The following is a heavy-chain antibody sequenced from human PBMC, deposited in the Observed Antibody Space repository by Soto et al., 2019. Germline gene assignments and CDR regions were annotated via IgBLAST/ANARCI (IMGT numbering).Heavy chain of an antibody. CDR2: ISGSGGGT. CDR3: TRVPNGDHIGAFDF. Sequence: EVQVVESGGGLVQPGGSLRLSCATSKFTFSAYAMTWVRQAPGEGLEWVSSISGSGGGTSYADSVKGRFSNSRDNSKNTLYLRMNSLRVEDTAVYYCTRVPNGDHIGAFDFWGQGIVVTVSS. CDR1: KFTFSAYA. V-gene: IGHV3-23*04. D-gene: IGHD4-17*01. J-gene: IGHJ3*01.